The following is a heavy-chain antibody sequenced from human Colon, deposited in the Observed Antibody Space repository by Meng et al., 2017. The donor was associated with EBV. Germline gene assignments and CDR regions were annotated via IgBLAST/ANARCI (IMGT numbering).Heavy chain of an antibody. J-gene: IGHJ4*02. CDR3: VSFDHIPRRNYFDY. CDR2: IHHSGSA. CDR1: GGSMSSGNYY. Sequence: QVRLQVAGPGPGGPSQTMSLTCTVSGGSMSSGNYYWSWIRQPPGKGLEWIGYIHHSGSAYYNPSLKSRVSISVDTSKNQFSLNLNSMTAADTAVYYCVSFDHIPRRNYFDYWGQGTLVTVSS. D-gene: IGHD2-21*01. V-gene: IGHV4-30-4*01.